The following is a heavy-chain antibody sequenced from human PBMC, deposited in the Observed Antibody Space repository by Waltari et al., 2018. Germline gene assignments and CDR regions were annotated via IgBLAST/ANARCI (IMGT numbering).Heavy chain of an antibody. CDR2: IAYDGRNK. Sequence: QVQLVESGGGVVQPGRSLRLSCAASGFTFSSYAMPWVRQAPGKGREWVAVIAYDGRNKYYADSVKGRFTISRDNSKNTLYLQMNSLRAEDTAVYYCARDIGSSTTYWGQGTLVTVSS. V-gene: IGHV3-30*04. D-gene: IGHD2-2*01. J-gene: IGHJ4*02. CDR3: ARDIGSSTTY. CDR1: GFTFSSYA.